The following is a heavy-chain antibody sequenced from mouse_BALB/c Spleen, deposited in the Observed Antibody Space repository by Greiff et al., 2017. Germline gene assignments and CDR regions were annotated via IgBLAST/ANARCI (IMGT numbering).Heavy chain of an antibody. J-gene: IGHJ4*01. V-gene: IGHV3-8*02. D-gene: IGHD1-1*01. Sequence: DVHLVESGPSLVKPSQTLSLTCSVTGDSITSGYWNWIRKFPGNKLEYMGYISYSGSTYYNPSLKSRISITRDTSKNQYYLQLNSVTTEDTATYYCARDGTTVGRAMDYWGQGTSVTVSS. CDR2: ISYSGST. CDR1: GDSITSGY. CDR3: ARDGTTVGRAMDY.